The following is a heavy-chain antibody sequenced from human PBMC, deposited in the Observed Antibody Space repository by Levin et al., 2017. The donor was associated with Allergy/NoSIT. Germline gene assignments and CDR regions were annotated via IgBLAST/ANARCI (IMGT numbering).Heavy chain of an antibody. CDR2: ISYDGSNK. D-gene: IGHD1-26*01. CDR1: GFTFSSYA. V-gene: IGHV3-30*04. Sequence: GGSLRLSCAASGFTFSSYAMHWVRQAPGKGLEWVAVISYDGSNKYYADSVKGRFTISRDNSKNTLYLQMNSLRAEDTAVYYCARDLGNYYYGMDVWGQGTTVTVSS. J-gene: IGHJ6*02. CDR3: ARDLGNYYYGMDV.